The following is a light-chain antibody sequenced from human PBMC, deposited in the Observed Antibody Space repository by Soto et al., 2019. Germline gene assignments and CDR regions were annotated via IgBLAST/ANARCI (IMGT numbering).Light chain of an antibody. CDR1: SRNVGGYDY. V-gene: IGLV2-11*01. CDR2: DVI. Sequence: QSALTQPRSVSGSPGQSVTISCTGTSRNVGGYDYVAWYQQHAGKAPRLMIYDVIKRPSGVPDRFSASKSGNTASLTISGLQAEDEADYYCCSYEGGHTYVFGSGTKVTV. CDR3: CSYEGGHTYV. J-gene: IGLJ1*01.